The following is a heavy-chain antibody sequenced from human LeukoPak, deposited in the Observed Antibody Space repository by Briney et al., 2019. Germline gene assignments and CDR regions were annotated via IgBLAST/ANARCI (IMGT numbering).Heavy chain of an antibody. D-gene: IGHD1/OR15-1a*01. CDR2: IYYSGGT. CDR1: GDSISSHY. J-gene: IGHJ4*02. CDR3: AKWVGNNSGQWCDY. Sequence: SETLSLTCTVSGDSISSHYWTWIRQPPGKGLEWIGYIYYSGGTKYNPSLKSRVTISVDTSKNQFSLKLTSVTAADTAFYYCAKWVGNNSGQWCDYWGEGTLVSVPS. V-gene: IGHV4-59*11.